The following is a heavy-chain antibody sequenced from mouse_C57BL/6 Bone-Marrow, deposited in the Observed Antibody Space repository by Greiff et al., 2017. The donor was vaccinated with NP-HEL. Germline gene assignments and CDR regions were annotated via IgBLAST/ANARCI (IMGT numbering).Heavy chain of an antibody. Sequence: VQLQQSGAELVKPGASVKLSCKASGYTFTSSWMHWVKQRPGQGLEWIGMIHPNSGSTNYNEKFKSKATLTVDKSSSTAYMQLSSLTSEDSAVYYCAGLWWYFDVWGTGTTVTVSS. V-gene: IGHV1-64*01. CDR2: IHPNSGST. D-gene: IGHD1-1*02. CDR3: AGLWWYFDV. J-gene: IGHJ1*03. CDR1: GYTFTSSW.